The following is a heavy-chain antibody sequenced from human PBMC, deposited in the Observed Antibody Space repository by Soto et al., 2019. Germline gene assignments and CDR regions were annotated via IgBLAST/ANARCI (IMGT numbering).Heavy chain of an antibody. J-gene: IGHJ6*03. D-gene: IGHD2-15*01. V-gene: IGHV3-23*01. CDR3: AKGGEGYCSGTSCLYHMDA. CDR1: GFTFSSYA. Sequence: GGSLRLSCAASGFTFSSYAMSWVRQAPGKGLEWVSTISDSGSTYYADSVKGRFTISRDISKNTLYVQMSSLRAEDTAIYYCAKGGEGYCSGTSCLYHMDAWGKGTTVTVSS. CDR2: ISDSGST.